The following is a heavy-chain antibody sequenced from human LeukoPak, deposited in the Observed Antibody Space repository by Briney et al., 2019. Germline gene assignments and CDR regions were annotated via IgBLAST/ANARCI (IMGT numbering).Heavy chain of an antibody. V-gene: IGHV3-23*01. CDR3: AKQIAVAGTGDYFDY. D-gene: IGHD6-19*01. CDR2: ISGSGGST. CDR1: GFTFSSYA. J-gene: IGHJ4*02. Sequence: PGGSLRLSCAASGFTFSSYAMSWVRQAPGKGLEWVSAISGSGGSTYYADSVKGRFTISRDNSKNTLYLQMNSLRAEDTAVYHCAKQIAVAGTGDYFDYWGQGTLVTVSS.